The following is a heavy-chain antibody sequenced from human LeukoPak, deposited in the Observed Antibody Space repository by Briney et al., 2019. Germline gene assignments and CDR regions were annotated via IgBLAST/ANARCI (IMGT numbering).Heavy chain of an antibody. CDR3: ARDRHKYNNDGSGYPPY. V-gene: IGHV3-7*01. J-gene: IGHJ4*02. D-gene: IGHD3-22*01. Sequence: PGGSLRLSCAASGFTFDDCGMSWVRQAPGKGLEWVANIKQDGSEKYYVDSVKGRFTISRDNAKNSLYLQMNSLRAEDTAVYYCARDRHKYNNDGSGYPPYWGQGTLVTVSS. CDR2: IKQDGSEK. CDR1: GFTFDDCG.